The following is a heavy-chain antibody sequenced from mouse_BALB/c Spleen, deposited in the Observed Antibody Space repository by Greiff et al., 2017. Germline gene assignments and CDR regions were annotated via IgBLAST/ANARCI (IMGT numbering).Heavy chain of an antibody. Sequence: VQLQQSGAELARPGASVKLSCKASGYTFTDYYINWVKQRTGQGLEWIGEIYPGSGNTYYNEKFKGKATLTADKSSSTAYMQLSSLTSEDSAVYFCARYDYDEDAMDYWGQGTSVTVSS. CDR3: ARYDYDEDAMDY. D-gene: IGHD2-4*01. CDR2: IYPGSGNT. CDR1: GYTFTDYY. J-gene: IGHJ4*01. V-gene: IGHV1-77*01.